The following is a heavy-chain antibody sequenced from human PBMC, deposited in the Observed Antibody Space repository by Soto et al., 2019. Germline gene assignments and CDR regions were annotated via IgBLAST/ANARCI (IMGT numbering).Heavy chain of an antibody. Sequence: SETLSLTCIVSGGSVSSVTYYWSWIRQPPGKGLEWIGYINYDGRTNYNPSLKSRVSMSLDTSNNQFSLNLISVTAADTAVYYCARADDYKSSWFDPWGQGTLVTVSS. CDR3: ARADDYKSSWFDP. V-gene: IGHV4-61*01. D-gene: IGHD4-4*01. J-gene: IGHJ5*02. CDR1: GGSVSSVTYY. CDR2: INYDGRT.